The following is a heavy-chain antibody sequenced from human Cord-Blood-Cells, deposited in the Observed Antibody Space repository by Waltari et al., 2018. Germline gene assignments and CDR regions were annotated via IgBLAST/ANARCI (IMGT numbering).Heavy chain of an antibody. CDR1: GYTFTGYY. V-gene: IGHV1-2*02. Sequence: QVQLVQSGAEVKKPGASVKVSCKASGYTFTGYYMHWVRQAPGQGLEWMGWINPNSGGTNYAQKFQGRVTMTRDTSISTAYMELSRLRSDDTAVYYCARARHRRPDSSSSAFDIWGQGTMVTVSS. CDR3: ARARHRRPDSSSSAFDI. D-gene: IGHD6-6*01. CDR2: INPNSGGT. J-gene: IGHJ3*02.